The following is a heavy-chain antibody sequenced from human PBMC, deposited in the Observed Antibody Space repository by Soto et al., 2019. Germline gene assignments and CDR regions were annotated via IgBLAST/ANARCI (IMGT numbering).Heavy chain of an antibody. CDR2: IYYSGTT. V-gene: IGHV4-39*01. D-gene: IGHD6-19*01. CDR3: AKDPGVGGSGSQGNWFDP. CDR1: GGSISSSSYY. J-gene: IGHJ5*02. Sequence: SETLSLTCTVSGGSISSSSYYWGWIRQPPGKGLEWIGTIYYSGTTYYNPSLKSRLTISLDTSKNQLSLKLSSVTAADTAVYYCAKDPGVGGSGSQGNWFDPWGQGTLVTVSS.